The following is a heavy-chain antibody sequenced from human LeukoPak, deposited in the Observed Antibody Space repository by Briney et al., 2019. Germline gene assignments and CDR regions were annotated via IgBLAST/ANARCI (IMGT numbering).Heavy chain of an antibody. CDR2: ISGSGGST. D-gene: IGHD3-22*01. J-gene: IGHJ3*02. V-gene: IGHV3-23*01. Sequence: PGGSLRLSCAASGFTFSSYAMSWVRQAPGKGLEWVSAISGSGGSTYYADSVKGRFTISRDNSKNTLYLQMNSLRAEDTVVYYCAKDVPLDSSGYYYVGAFDIWGQGTMVTVSS. CDR1: GFTFSSYA. CDR3: AKDVPLDSSGYYYVGAFDI.